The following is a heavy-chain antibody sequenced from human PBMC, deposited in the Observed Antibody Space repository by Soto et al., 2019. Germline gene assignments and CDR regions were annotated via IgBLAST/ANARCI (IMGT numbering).Heavy chain of an antibody. CDR3: AREGAGSSASY. CDR1: GGSFSGYY. D-gene: IGHD3-10*01. Sequence: PSETLSLTCAVYGGSFSGYYWSWIRQPPGRGLEWIGYIYYDGSTSYNPSLRSRVTISVGTSKNQFTLILSSVTAADTAVYYCAREGAGSSASYWGQGTLVTVSS. J-gene: IGHJ4*02. CDR2: IYYDGST. V-gene: IGHV4-59*08.